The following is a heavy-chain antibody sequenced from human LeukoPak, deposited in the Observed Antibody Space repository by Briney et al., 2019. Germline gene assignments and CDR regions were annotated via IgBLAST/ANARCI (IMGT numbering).Heavy chain of an antibody. J-gene: IGHJ4*02. CDR3: ARDLHQVGARDLDY. D-gene: IGHD1-26*01. CDR2: ISSSSSYI. V-gene: IGHV3-21*01. Sequence: GGSLRLSCAASGFTFSSYSMNWVRQAPGKGLEWVSSISSSSSYIYYADPLKGRFTISRDNAKNSLYLQMNSLRAEDTAVYYCARDLHQVGARDLDYWGQGTLVTVSS. CDR1: GFTFSSYS.